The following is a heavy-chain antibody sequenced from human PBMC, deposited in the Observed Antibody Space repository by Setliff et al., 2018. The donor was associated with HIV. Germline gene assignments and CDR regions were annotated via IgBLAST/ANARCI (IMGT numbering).Heavy chain of an antibody. CDR2: IYYSGSG. Sequence: SETLSLTCTVSGGSISSNNYYWGWIRQPPGKGLEWIGSIYYSGSGYYNPSLKSRVTISVDTSKNQFSLNLSSVTAADTAVYYCARGGYNWNDDLDYWGQGTLVTVSS. CDR1: GGSISSNNYY. D-gene: IGHD1-1*01. J-gene: IGHJ4*02. CDR3: ARGGYNWNDDLDY. V-gene: IGHV4-39*01.